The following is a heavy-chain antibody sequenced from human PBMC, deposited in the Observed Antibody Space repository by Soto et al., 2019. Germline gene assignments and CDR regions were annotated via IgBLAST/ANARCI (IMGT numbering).Heavy chain of an antibody. CDR3: ASCPYPGYYYYYMDV. V-gene: IGHV4-59*01. Sequence: ASETLSLTCTVSGGSISSYYWSWIRQPPGKGLGWIGYIYYSGSTNYNPSLKSRVTISVDTSKNQFSLKLSSVTAADTAVYYCASCPYPGYYYYYMDVWGKGTTVTVSS. CDR1: GGSISSYY. D-gene: IGHD2-2*02. J-gene: IGHJ6*03. CDR2: IYYSGST.